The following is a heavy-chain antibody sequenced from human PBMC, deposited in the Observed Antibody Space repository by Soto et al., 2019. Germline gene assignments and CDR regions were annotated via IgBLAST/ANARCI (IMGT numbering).Heavy chain of an antibody. Sequence: PSETLSLTCTVSGGSISSYYWSWIRQPPGKGLEWIGYIYYSGSTNYNPSLKSRVTISVDTSKNQFSLKLSSVTAADTVVYYCARGVTSGYYNYYYYYMDVWGKGTTVTVSS. CDR3: ARGVTSGYYNYYYYYMDV. V-gene: IGHV4-59*08. J-gene: IGHJ6*03. CDR2: IYYSGST. D-gene: IGHD3-3*01. CDR1: GGSISSYY.